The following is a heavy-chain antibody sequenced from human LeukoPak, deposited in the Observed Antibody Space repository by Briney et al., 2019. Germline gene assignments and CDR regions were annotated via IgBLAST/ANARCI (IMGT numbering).Heavy chain of an antibody. D-gene: IGHD6-13*01. CDR2: TNHSGST. V-gene: IGHV4-34*01. J-gene: IGHJ5*02. Sequence: SETLSLTCAVYGGSFSGYYWSWIRQPPGKGLEWIGETNHSGSTNYNPSLKSRVTISVDTSKNQFSLKLSSVTAADTAVYYCARTTIAAAGTFWFDPWGQGTLVTVSS. CDR3: ARTTIAAAGTFWFDP. CDR1: GGSFSGYY.